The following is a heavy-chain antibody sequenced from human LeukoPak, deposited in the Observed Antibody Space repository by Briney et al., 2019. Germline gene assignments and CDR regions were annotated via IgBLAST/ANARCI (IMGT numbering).Heavy chain of an antibody. V-gene: IGHV1-69*04. CDR2: IIPILGIA. D-gene: IGHD2-21*02. CDR1: GGTFSSYA. Sequence: ASVKVSCKASGGTFSSYAISWVRQAPGQGLEWMGRIIPILGIANYAQKFQGRVTITADKSTSTAYMELSSLRSEDTAVYYCARSPRDCGGDCYSDYWGQGTLVTVSS. CDR3: ARSPRDCGGDCYSDY. J-gene: IGHJ4*02.